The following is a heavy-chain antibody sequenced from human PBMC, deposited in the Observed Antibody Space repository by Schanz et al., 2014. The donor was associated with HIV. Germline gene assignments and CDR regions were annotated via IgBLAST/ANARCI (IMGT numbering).Heavy chain of an antibody. J-gene: IGHJ4*02. Sequence: QVQLQESGPGLVKPSQTLSLTCTVSGGSITSGSFYWSWIRHHPGKGLEWIGYIYDTGNTYYNPSLQRRVAMSVDTSKNQFSLKLTSVTAADTAVYYCARGSGLDYWGQGTLVTVSS. V-gene: IGHV4-31*03. CDR1: GGSITSGSFY. CDR3: ARGSGLDY. CDR2: IYDTGNT. D-gene: IGHD1-1*01.